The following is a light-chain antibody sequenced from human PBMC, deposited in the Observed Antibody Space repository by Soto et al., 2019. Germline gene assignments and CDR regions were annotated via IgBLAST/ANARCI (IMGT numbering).Light chain of an antibody. CDR1: QGISSY. Sequence: AIRMTQSPSSLSASTGDRVTITCRASQGISSYLAWYQQKPGKAPKLLIYAASTLQSGVPSRFSGSGSGTDFTLTISCLQSEDFATYYCQQYYSYPVTVGPGTKVDIK. J-gene: IGKJ3*01. V-gene: IGKV1-8*01. CDR3: QQYYSYPVT. CDR2: AAS.